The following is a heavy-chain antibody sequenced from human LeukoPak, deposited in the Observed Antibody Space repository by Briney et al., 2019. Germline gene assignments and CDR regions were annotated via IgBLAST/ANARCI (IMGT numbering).Heavy chain of an antibody. Sequence: ASVKVSCKASGYTFTGYYMHWVRQAPGQGLEWMGWINPNSGGTNYAQKFQGRVTMTRDTSISTAYMELSRLRSDDTAVYYCARDYGGGRYYYDSSGYSPPDYGGQGPLVTVSS. D-gene: IGHD3-22*01. CDR3: ARDYGGGRYYYDSSGYSPPDY. CDR1: GYTFTGYY. V-gene: IGHV1-2*02. CDR2: INPNSGGT. J-gene: IGHJ4*02.